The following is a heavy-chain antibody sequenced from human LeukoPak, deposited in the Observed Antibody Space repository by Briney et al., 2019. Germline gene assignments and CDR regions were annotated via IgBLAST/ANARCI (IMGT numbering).Heavy chain of an antibody. V-gene: IGHV3-66*01. Sequence: GASLRLSCAASGFTVSSNYMSWVSQAPGKSLEWVSVIYVGAGTYYADSVKGRFSISRDNSMNTLYLQMNSLRAEDTAVYYCARGHGAFDYWGQGTLVTVSS. CDR3: ARGHGAFDY. J-gene: IGHJ4*02. CDR2: IYVGAGT. D-gene: IGHD3-10*01. CDR1: GFTVSSNY.